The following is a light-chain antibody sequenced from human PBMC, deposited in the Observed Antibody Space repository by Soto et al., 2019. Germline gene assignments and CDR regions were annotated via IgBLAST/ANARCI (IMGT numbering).Light chain of an antibody. Sequence: EIVLTQSPGTLSLSPGESDTLPYSASESVRRRFFAWYQQKPGQAPRLLIYGVSSRATGIPDRFSGSGSGTDFTLTISRLEPEDFAVYYCQQYGSSPWTFGQGTKVEIK. CDR3: QQYGSSPWT. J-gene: IGKJ1*01. V-gene: IGKV3-20*01. CDR2: GVS. CDR1: ESVRRRF.